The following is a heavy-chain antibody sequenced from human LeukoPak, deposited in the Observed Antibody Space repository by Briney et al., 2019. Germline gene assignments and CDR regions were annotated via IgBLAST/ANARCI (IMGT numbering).Heavy chain of an antibody. Sequence: PGGSLRFSGAASGFTFSSYAMHWVRQAPGKGLEWVAVISYDGSNKYYADSVKVRFTISRDNSKNTLYLQMNSLRAEDTAVYYCARDQVGSKDYWGQGTLVTVSS. J-gene: IGHJ4*02. CDR1: GFTFSSYA. V-gene: IGHV3-30-3*01. CDR2: ISYDGSNK. D-gene: IGHD1-26*01. CDR3: ARDQVGSKDY.